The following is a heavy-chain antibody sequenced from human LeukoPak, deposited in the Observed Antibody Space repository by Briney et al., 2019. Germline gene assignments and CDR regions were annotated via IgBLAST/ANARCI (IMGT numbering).Heavy chain of an antibody. D-gene: IGHD3-9*01. CDR1: GYTFTSYG. CDR3: ARDPGSYYDILTGYYTPYYFDY. J-gene: IGHJ4*02. CDR2: ISTYNGDT. Sequence: ASVKVSCKASGYTFTSYGISWVRQAPGQGLEWMGWISTYNGDTDYAHSLQGRGTMSTDTSTGTAYMELRSLRSDDTAVYYCARDPGSYYDILTGYYTPYYFDYWGQGTLVTVSS. V-gene: IGHV1-18*01.